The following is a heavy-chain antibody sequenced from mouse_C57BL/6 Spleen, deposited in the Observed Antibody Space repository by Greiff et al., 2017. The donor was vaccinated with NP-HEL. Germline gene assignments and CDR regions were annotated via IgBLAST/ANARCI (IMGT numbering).Heavy chain of an antibody. D-gene: IGHD1-1*01. CDR2: IDPSDSYT. Sequence: QVQLQQSGAELVKPGASVKLSCKASGYTFTSYWMQWVKQRPGQGLEWIGEIDPSDSYTNYNQKFKGKATLTVDTSSSTAYMQLSSLTSEDSAVYYCARNYGSSRYYFDYWGQGTTLTVSS. J-gene: IGHJ2*01. V-gene: IGHV1-50*01. CDR3: ARNYGSSRYYFDY. CDR1: GYTFTSYW.